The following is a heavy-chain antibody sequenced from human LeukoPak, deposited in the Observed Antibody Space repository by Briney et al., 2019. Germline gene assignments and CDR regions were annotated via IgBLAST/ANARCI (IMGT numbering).Heavy chain of an antibody. J-gene: IGHJ4*02. CDR2: IKQDGSEK. CDR3: ASLGTDTYYYDSSGYYISDY. D-gene: IGHD3-22*01. CDR1: GFTFSSYW. Sequence: GGSLRLSCAASGFTFSSYWMSWVRQAPGKGLEWVANIKQDGSEKYYVDSVKGRFTISRDNAKNSLYLQMNSLRAEDTAVYYCASLGTDTYYYDSSGYYISDYWGQGTLVTVSS. V-gene: IGHV3-7*01.